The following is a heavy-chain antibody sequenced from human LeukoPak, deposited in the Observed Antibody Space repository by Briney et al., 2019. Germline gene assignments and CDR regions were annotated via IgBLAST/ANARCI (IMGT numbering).Heavy chain of an antibody. D-gene: IGHD3-10*01. CDR3: AGAPITMVRGVTDY. J-gene: IGHJ4*02. Sequence: GGSLRLSCAASGFTFSSYWMHWVRQAPGKGLVWVSRISSDGSSTSYADSVKGRFTISRDNAKNTLYLQMNSLRAEDTAVYYCAGAPITMVRGVTDYWGQGTLVTVSS. CDR2: ISSDGSST. V-gene: IGHV3-74*01. CDR1: GFTFSSYW.